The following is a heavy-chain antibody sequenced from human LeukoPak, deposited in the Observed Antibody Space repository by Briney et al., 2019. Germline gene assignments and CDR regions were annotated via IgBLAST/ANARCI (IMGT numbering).Heavy chain of an antibody. Sequence: GGSLRLSCAASGFTFSSYWMHWVRQAPGKGLVWVSRINSDGSSTSYADSVKGRFTISRDNAKNTLYLQMNSLRAEDTAVYYCAELGISMIGGVWGKGTTVTISS. CDR3: AELGISMIGGV. CDR2: INSDGSST. CDR1: GFTFSSYW. J-gene: IGHJ6*04. D-gene: IGHD3-10*02. V-gene: IGHV3-74*01.